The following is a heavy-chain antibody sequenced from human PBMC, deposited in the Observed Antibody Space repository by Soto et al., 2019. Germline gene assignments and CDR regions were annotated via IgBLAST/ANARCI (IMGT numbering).Heavy chain of an antibody. CDR2: ISSSGPTK. CDR3: ARDERGYYYGSGSYYNSYGMDV. J-gene: IGHJ6*02. Sequence: PGGSLRLSCAANGFTFSDHYMAWIRQAPGKGLEWLTYISSSGPTKHYADSVKGRFTISRDNDNNSMYLQMNSLRAEDTAVYYCARDERGYYYGSGSYYNSYGMDVWGQGTTVTVSS. D-gene: IGHD3-10*01. V-gene: IGHV3-11*01. CDR1: GFTFSDHY.